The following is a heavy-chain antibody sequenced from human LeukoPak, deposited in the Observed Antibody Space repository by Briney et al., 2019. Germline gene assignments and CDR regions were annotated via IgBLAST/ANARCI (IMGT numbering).Heavy chain of an antibody. Sequence: GGSLRLSCAASGFTFSSYAVSWVRQAPGKGLEWFSSISGSGGNTYYADSVKGRFTISRDNSKSTLYLQMNSLRAEDTAVYYCAKQPNSGGSCYFFDYWGQGTLVTVSS. CDR3: AKQPNSGGSCYFFDY. J-gene: IGHJ4*02. V-gene: IGHV3-23*01. D-gene: IGHD2-15*01. CDR2: ISGSGGNT. CDR1: GFTFSSYA.